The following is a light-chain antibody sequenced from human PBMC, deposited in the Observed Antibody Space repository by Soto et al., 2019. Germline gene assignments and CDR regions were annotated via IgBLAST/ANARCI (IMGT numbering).Light chain of an antibody. J-gene: IGLJ1*01. V-gene: IGLV2-14*01. CDR2: EVS. CDR1: SSDVGAYNY. Sequence: QSALTQPASVSASPGQSITISCTGTSSDVGAYNYVSWYQQHPGKAPKLMIYEVSNRPSGVSKRFSGSKSGSTASLTISGLQAEDEADYYCSSYTSSSTLAYVFGTGTKLTVL. CDR3: SSYTSSSTLAYV.